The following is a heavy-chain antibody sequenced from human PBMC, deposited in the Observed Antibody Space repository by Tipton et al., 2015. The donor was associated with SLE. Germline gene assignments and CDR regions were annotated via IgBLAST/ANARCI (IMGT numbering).Heavy chain of an antibody. J-gene: IGHJ6*03. Sequence: TLSPTCTVSGGSTTTYYWSWIRQPPGKGLEWIGFIYYRGNTNYNPSLKSRVTISADTSKNQFFLNLSSVTAADTAVYYCSSSGYFYDNYMDVWGKGTTVTVSS. CDR1: GGSTTTYY. D-gene: IGHD3-22*01. V-gene: IGHV4-59*07. CDR2: IYYRGNT. CDR3: SSSGYFYDNYMDV.